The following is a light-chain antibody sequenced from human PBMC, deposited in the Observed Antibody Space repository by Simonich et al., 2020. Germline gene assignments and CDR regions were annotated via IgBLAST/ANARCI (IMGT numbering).Light chain of an antibody. CDR3: CSYAGSSNWV. CDR2: EGS. J-gene: IGLJ3*02. CDR1: SSDVGSSNL. V-gene: IGLV2-23*01. Sequence: QSALTQPASVSGSPGQSITISCTGTSSDVGSSNLVSWYQQHPGKAPKLMIYEGSKRPSGVSKRFSGSKSGNTASLTISGLQAEDEADYYCCSYAGSSNWVFGGGTKLTVL.